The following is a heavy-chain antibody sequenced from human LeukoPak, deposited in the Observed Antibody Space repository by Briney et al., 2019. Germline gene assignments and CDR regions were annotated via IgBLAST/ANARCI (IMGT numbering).Heavy chain of an antibody. D-gene: IGHD2-2*02. CDR3: ARLYEGMFDP. V-gene: IGHV1-2*02. CDR2: INPNSGGT. Sequence: ASVMVSCKATGYTFTGNYMHWVRQAPGQGLEWMGWINPNSGGTNYAQKFQGRVTMTRDMSISTAYMELSRLRSDDTAVYYCARLYEGMFDPWGQGTLVTVSS. CDR1: GYTFTGNY. J-gene: IGHJ5*02.